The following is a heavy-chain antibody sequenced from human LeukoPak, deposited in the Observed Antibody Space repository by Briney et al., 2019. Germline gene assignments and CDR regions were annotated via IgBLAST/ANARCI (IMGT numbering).Heavy chain of an antibody. V-gene: IGHV4-59*01. CDR3: ARDVSGSYYDGSDY. Sequence: SETLSLTCTVFGGSISTYYWSWIRQPPGKGLEWIGYIYNSGNSGSANYDPSLKSRVTISVDMSKNQFSLKLSSVTAADTAVYYCARDVSGSYYDGSDYWGQGTPVTVSS. J-gene: IGHJ4*02. D-gene: IGHD1-26*01. CDR2: IYNSGNSGSA. CDR1: GGSISTYY.